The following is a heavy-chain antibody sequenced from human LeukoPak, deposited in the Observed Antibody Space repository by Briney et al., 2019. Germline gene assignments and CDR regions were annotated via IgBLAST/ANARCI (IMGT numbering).Heavy chain of an antibody. CDR3: ARGRYDILTGYYNPHFDY. V-gene: IGHV4-59*12. Sequence: SETLSLTCTVSGGSFSGYYWSWIRQPPGKGLEWVGYISYSGSTNYKPSLKSRVTISVDTSKNQFSLKLSSVTAADTAVYYCARGRYDILTGYYNPHFDYWGQGTLVTVSS. D-gene: IGHD3-9*01. CDR2: ISYSGST. CDR1: GGSFSGYY. J-gene: IGHJ4*02.